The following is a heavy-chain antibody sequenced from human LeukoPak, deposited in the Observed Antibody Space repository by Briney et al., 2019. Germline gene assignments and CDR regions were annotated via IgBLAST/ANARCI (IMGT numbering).Heavy chain of an antibody. V-gene: IGHV3-11*04. Sequence: PGGSLRLSCAASGFTFSDYYMSWIRQAPGKGLEWVSYISTGGNAIYYADSVKGRFTISRDNAENSLYLQMNSLRAEDTAVYYCAELGITMIGGVWGKGTTLTISS. CDR1: GFTFSDYY. CDR3: AELGITMIGGV. J-gene: IGHJ6*04. D-gene: IGHD3-10*02. CDR2: ISTGGNAI.